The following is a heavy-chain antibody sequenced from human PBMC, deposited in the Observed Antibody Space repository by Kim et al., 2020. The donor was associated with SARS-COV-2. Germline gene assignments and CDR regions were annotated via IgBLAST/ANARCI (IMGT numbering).Heavy chain of an antibody. D-gene: IGHD2-2*01. CDR2: TYYRSKWYN. CDR1: GDSVSSNSAA. J-gene: IGHJ6*02. V-gene: IGHV6-1*01. Sequence: SQTLSLTCAISGDSVSSNSAAWNWIRQSPSRGLEWLGRTYYRSKWYNDYAVSVKSRITINPDTYKNQFSLQLNSVTPEDTAVYYWARETHPRILVVVPAAMMEYYYYGMDVWGQGTTDTVSS. CDR3: ARETHPRILVVVPAAMMEYYYYGMDV.